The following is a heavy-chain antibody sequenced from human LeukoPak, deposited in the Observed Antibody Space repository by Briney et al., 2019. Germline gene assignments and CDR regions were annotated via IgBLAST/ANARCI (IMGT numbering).Heavy chain of an antibody. CDR3: ARVDGSGARAFDI. CDR1: GGSISSYY. J-gene: IGHJ3*02. V-gene: IGHV4-59*01. Sequence: SETLSLTCTVSGGSISSYYWSWIRQPPGKGLEWIGYIHYSGSTNYNPSLKSRVTISVDTSKNQFSLKLSSVTAAATAVYYCARVDGSGARAFDIWGQGTMVTVSS. CDR2: IHYSGST. D-gene: IGHD3-10*01.